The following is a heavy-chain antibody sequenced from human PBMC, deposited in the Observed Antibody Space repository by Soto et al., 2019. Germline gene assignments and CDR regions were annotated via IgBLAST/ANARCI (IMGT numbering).Heavy chain of an antibody. V-gene: IGHV4-59*08. Sequence: PSETLSLTCTVSGGYISSYYWSWIRQPPGKGLEWIGYIYYSGSTNYNPSLKSRVTISVDTSKNQFSLKLSSVTAADTAVYYCAKVTPTVTPDYWGQGTLVTVSS. CDR2: IYYSGST. J-gene: IGHJ4*02. CDR1: GGYISSYY. CDR3: AKVTPTVTPDY. D-gene: IGHD4-17*01.